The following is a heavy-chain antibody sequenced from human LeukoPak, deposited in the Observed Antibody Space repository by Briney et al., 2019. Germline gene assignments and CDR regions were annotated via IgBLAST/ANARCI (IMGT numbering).Heavy chain of an antibody. D-gene: IGHD2-2*01. CDR3: ARAGRRYCSSTSCLYLDY. V-gene: IGHV1-2*02. CDR1: GYTFTGYY. J-gene: IGHJ4*02. Sequence: GASVKVSCKASGYTFTGYYMHWVRQAPGQGLEWMGWINPNSGGTNYAQKFQGRVTMTRDTSISTAYMELSRLRSDDTAVYYCARAGRRYCSSTSCLYLDYWGQGTLVTVSS. CDR2: INPNSGGT.